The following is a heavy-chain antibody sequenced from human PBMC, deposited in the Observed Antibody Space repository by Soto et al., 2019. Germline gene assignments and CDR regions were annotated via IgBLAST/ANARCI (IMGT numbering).Heavy chain of an antibody. CDR1: GFTFSSYA. D-gene: IGHD2-8*01. CDR3: AKDLVLMAYATNPSFDY. J-gene: IGHJ4*02. V-gene: IGHV3-23*01. CDR2: ISGSGGST. Sequence: GGSLRLSCAASGFTFSSYAMSWVRQAPGKGLEWVSAISGSGGSTYYADSVKGRFTISRDNSKNTLYLQMNSLRAEDTAVYYCAKDLVLMAYATNPSFDYWGQGTLVTDSS.